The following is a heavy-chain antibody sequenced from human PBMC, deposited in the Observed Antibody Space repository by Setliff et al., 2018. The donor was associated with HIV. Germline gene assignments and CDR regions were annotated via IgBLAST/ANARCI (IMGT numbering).Heavy chain of an antibody. CDR3: ARTPEGAAVFDY. Sequence: GASVKVSCKASGYTFTSYGISWVRQAPGQGLEWMGWISAYNGNTNYAQKLQGRVTITRDISASTAYMELSSLGSEDTAVFYCARTPEGAAVFDYWGQGTLVTVSS. J-gene: IGHJ4*02. CDR2: ISAYNGNT. CDR1: GYTFTSYG. D-gene: IGHD6-25*01. V-gene: IGHV1-18*01.